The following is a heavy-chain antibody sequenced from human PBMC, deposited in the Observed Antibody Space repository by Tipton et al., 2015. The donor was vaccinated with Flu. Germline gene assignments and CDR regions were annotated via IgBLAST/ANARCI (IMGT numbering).Heavy chain of an antibody. CDR1: GGSISGYY. D-gene: IGHD5-12*01. J-gene: IGHJ3*01. CDR3: ARGVPVTMASRYSFDV. Sequence: TLSLTCTVSGGSISGYYWSWIRQPPGKGLEWIAFIYYSGGTNYNPSLQSRVTISVDTSKIQFSLRLNSVTAADTAIYYCARGVPVTMASRYSFDVWGQGTEVSVSP. CDR2: IYYSGGT. V-gene: IGHV4-59*01.